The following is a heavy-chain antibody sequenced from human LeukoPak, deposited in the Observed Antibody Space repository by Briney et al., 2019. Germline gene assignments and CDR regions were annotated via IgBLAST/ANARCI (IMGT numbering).Heavy chain of an antibody. CDR3: ARDRGLSGYDLCDY. Sequence: GGSLRLSCAASTFTFSNYWMNWVRQAPGKGLEWVATIKHDGSEKHYVDSVEGRFTISRDNAMDSLYLQMNSLRAEDTAVYYCARDRGLSGYDLCDYWGQRTLVTVSS. CDR2: IKHDGSEK. CDR1: TFTFSNYW. J-gene: IGHJ4*02. D-gene: IGHD5-12*01. V-gene: IGHV3-7*01.